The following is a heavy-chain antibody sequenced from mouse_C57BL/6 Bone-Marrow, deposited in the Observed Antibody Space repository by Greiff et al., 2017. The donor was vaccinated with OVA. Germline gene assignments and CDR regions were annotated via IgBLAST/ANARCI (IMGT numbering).Heavy chain of an antibody. CDR2: ISSCSSTI. J-gene: IGHJ4*01. D-gene: IGHD1-1*02. CDR1: GFTFSDYG. V-gene: IGHV5-17*01. Sequence: EVKLVESGGGLVKPGGSLKLSCAASGFTFSDYGMHWVRQAPEKGLEWVAYISSCSSTISYADTVKGRFTISRDNAKNTLFLQMTSLRSEDTAMYYCARVLSSYYAMDYWGQGTSVTVSS. CDR3: ARVLSSYYAMDY.